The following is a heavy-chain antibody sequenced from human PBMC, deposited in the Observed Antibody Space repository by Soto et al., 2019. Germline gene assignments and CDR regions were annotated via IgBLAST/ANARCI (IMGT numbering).Heavy chain of an antibody. D-gene: IGHD3-3*01. CDR3: AKGSWTEWLFAAIDY. CDR2: ISGSGGST. J-gene: IGHJ4*02. CDR1: VFTFSSYA. V-gene: IGHV3-23*01. Sequence: PGGSLRLSCAASVFTFSSYAMSWVRQAPGKGLEWVSAISGSGGSTYYADSVKGRFTISRDNSKNTLYLQMNSLRAEDTAVYYCAKGSWTEWLFAAIDYWGQGTLVTVSS.